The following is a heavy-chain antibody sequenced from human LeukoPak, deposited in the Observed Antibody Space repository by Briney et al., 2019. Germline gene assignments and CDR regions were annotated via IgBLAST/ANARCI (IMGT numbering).Heavy chain of an antibody. D-gene: IGHD3-10*02. V-gene: IGHV3-21*01. J-gene: IGHJ6*04. CDR1: GFTFSSYS. Sequence: GGSLRLSCAASGFTFSSYSLNWVRQAPGKGLEWVSSISGSSSYIYYADSVKGRFTISRHNAKNSLYLQMNSLRAEDTAVYYCAELGITMIGGVWGKGTTVTISS. CDR3: AELGITMIGGV. CDR2: ISGSSSYI.